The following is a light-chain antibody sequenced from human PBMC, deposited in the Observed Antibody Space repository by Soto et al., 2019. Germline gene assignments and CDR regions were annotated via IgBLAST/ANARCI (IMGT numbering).Light chain of an antibody. CDR2: GNT. V-gene: IGLV1-40*01. J-gene: IGLJ7*01. CDR3: QSYDSSLSGPV. CDR1: SSNVGAGYD. Sequence: QAVVTQPPSVSGAPGQRVTIPCTGSSSNVGAGYDVHWYQHLPGKAPKLLIYGNTNRPSGVPDRFSGSRSGTSASLAITGLQAEDEADYYCQSYDSSLSGPVFGGGTKLTVL.